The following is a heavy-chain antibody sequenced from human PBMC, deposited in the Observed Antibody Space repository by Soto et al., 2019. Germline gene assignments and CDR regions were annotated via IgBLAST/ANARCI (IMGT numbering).Heavy chain of an antibody. CDR1: GLTFSTYG. J-gene: IGHJ6*02. CDR2: ISSGGEYL. CDR3: ATDGAAGAVMGV. D-gene: IGHD2-8*02. Sequence: EVQLVESGGGLVKPGGSLRLSCAASGLTFSTYGMNWVRQAPGKGLEWVSSISSGGEYLDYADSVKGRLTISRDNAKNSLCLQLDSLRVDPTAVYYFATDGAAGAVMGVWGQGTTVTVSS. V-gene: IGHV3-21*01.